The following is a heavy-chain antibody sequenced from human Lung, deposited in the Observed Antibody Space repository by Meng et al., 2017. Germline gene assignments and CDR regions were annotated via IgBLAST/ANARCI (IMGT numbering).Heavy chain of an antibody. CDR2: INHSGST. CDR3: ARGPTTMAHDFDY. CDR1: GGSFSDYD. Sequence: QVQLQQWGAGLLKPSGPLSLTSVVSGGSFSDYDWSWIRQPPGKGLEWIGEINHSGSTNYNPSLESRATISVDTSQNNLSLKLSSVTAADSAVYYCARGPTTMAHDFDYWGQGTLVTVSS. J-gene: IGHJ4*02. V-gene: IGHV4-34*01. D-gene: IGHD4-11*01.